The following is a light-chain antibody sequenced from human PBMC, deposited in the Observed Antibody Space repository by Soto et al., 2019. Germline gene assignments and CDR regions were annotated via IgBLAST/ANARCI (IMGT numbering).Light chain of an antibody. CDR2: EGS. CDR1: ISDVGSYNL. Sequence: QSVLTQPASVSGSPGQSITISCTGTISDVGSYNLVSWYQQHPGKAPKLLIYEGSKRPSGVSNRFSGSKSGNTASLTISGLQAEDEADYYCCSYAGSSTSVFGGGTKLTVL. CDR3: CSYAGSSTSV. J-gene: IGLJ3*02. V-gene: IGLV2-23*01.